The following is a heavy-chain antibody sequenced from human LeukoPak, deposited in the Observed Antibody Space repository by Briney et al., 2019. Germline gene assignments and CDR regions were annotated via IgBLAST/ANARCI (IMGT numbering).Heavy chain of an antibody. CDR3: ARAGSSSSFDY. V-gene: IGHV3-7*03. Sequence: GGSLRLSCAASGFTFSGFSMSWVRQSPTKGLEWVANIKQDGSERYYVDSVKGRFTISRDNAKNSLYLQMNSLRAEDTAVYYCARAGSSSSFDYWGQGTLVTVSS. D-gene: IGHD6-6*01. CDR1: GFTFSGFS. J-gene: IGHJ4*02. CDR2: IKQDGSER.